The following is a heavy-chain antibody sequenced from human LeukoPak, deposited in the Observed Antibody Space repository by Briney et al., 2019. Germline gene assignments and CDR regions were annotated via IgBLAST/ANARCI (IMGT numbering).Heavy chain of an antibody. Sequence: GGSLRLSCAASGFTFSSYGMHWVRQAPGKGLEWVAVISYDGSNKYYADSVKGRFTISRDNSKNTLYLQMNSLRAEDTAVYYCAISGGGRMQLWSPFDYWGQGTLVTVSS. V-gene: IGHV3-30*03. CDR2: ISYDGSNK. J-gene: IGHJ4*02. CDR3: AISGGGRMQLWSPFDY. D-gene: IGHD5-18*01. CDR1: GFTFSSYG.